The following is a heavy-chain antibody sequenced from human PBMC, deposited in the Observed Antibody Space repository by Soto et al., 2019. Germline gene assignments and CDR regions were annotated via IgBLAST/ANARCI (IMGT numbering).Heavy chain of an antibody. CDR2: IYPGDSDT. D-gene: IGHD1-1*01. V-gene: IGHV5-51*01. CDR3: ARHGMGYRGSYYFDY. Sequence: GESLKSSCKGSGYSFTSYWIGWVRQMPGKGLEWMGIIYPGDSDTRYSPSFQGQVTISADKSISTAYLQWSSLKASDTAMYYCARHGMGYRGSYYFDYWGQGTLVTVSS. J-gene: IGHJ4*02. CDR1: GYSFTSYW.